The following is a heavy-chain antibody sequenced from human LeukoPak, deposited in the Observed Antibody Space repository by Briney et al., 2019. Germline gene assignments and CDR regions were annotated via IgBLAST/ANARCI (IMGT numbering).Heavy chain of an antibody. CDR1: GGSISSSSYY. D-gene: IGHD3-22*01. CDR2: IRYSGST. CDR3: ARDAGDYYDSSGYYWGYYFDY. V-gene: IGHV4-39*07. J-gene: IGHJ4*02. Sequence: LETLSLTCTVSGGSISSSSYYWGWIRQPPGKGLEWIGSIRYSGSTYYNPSLKSRVTISVDTSKNQFYLKLSSVTAADTAVYYCARDAGDYYDSSGYYWGYYFDYWGQGTLVTVSS.